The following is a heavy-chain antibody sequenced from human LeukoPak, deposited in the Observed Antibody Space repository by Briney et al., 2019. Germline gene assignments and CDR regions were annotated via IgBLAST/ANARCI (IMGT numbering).Heavy chain of an antibody. J-gene: IGHJ6*02. CDR3: ARVGYLSRMDV. CDR2: INHSGST. V-gene: IGHV4-34*01. CDR1: GGSFSGYY. D-gene: IGHD1-1*01. Sequence: SETLSLTCAVYGGSFSGYYWSWIRQPPGKGLEWIGEINHSGSTNYNPSLKSRVTISVDTSKNQFSLKLSSVTAADTAVYYCARVGYLSRMDVWGQGTTVTVS.